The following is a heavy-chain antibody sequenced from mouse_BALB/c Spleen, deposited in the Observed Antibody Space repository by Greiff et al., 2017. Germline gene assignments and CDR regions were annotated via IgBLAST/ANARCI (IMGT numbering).Heavy chain of an antibody. CDR1: GFNIKDYY. D-gene: IGHD3-3*01. J-gene: IGHJ4*01. V-gene: IGHV14-4*02. Sequence: VQLQQSGAELVRSGASVKLSCTASGFNIKDYYMHWVKQRPEQGLEWIGWIDPENGDTEYAPKFQGKATMTADTSSNTAYLQLSSLTSEDTAVYYCARGRGLSYAMDYWGQGTSVTVSS. CDR2: IDPENGDT. CDR3: ARGRGLSYAMDY.